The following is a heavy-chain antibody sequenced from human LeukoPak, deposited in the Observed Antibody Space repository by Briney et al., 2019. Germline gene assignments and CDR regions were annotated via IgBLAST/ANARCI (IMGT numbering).Heavy chain of an antibody. CDR3: ARVGIRLRLNAFDI. CDR2: IIPIFGTA. Sequence: GASVKVSCKASGGTFSSYAISWVRQAPGQGLEWMGGIIPIFGTANYAQKFQGRVTITADESTSTAYMELSSLRSEDTAVYYCARVGIRLRLNAFDIWGQGTMVTVSS. D-gene: IGHD1-14*01. V-gene: IGHV1-69*13. CDR1: GGTFSSYA. J-gene: IGHJ3*02.